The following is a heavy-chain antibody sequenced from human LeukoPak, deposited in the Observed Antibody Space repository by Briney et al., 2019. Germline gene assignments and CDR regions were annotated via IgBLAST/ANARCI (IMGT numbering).Heavy chain of an antibody. J-gene: IGHJ4*02. CDR1: GGTFSSYA. V-gene: IGHV1-69*05. D-gene: IGHD3-22*01. CDR3: ARSYDSSGYYYREEAYFDY. CDR2: IIPIFGTA. Sequence: ASVKVSCKASGGTFSSYAISWVRQAPGQGLEWMGGIIPIFGTANYAQKFQGRVTITTGESTSTAYMELSSLRSEDTAVYYCARSYDSSGYYYREEAYFDYWGQGTLVTVSS.